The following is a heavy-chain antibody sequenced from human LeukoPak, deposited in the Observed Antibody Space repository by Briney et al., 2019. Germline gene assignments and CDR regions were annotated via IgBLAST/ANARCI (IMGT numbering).Heavy chain of an antibody. J-gene: IGHJ3*02. Sequence: GGSLRLSCAASGFTFSSYWMSWVRQAPGKGLEWVANIKQDGSEKYYVDSVKGRFTISRDNAKNSLYLQMNSLRAEDTAVYYCARGGSGYQSQGDAFDIWGQGTMVTVSS. CDR1: GFTFSSYW. CDR3: ARGGSGYQSQGDAFDI. V-gene: IGHV3-7*01. CDR2: IKQDGSEK. D-gene: IGHD3-22*01.